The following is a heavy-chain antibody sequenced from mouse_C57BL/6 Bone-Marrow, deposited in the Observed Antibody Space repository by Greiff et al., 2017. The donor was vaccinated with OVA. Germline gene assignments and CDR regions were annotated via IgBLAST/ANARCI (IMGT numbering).Heavy chain of an antibody. CDR2: IDPSDSYT. D-gene: IGHD2-4*01. Sequence: VQLKQPGAELVMPGASVKLSCKASGYTFTSYWMHWVKQRPGQGLEWIGEIDPSDSYTNYNQKFKGKSTLTVDKSSSTAYMQLSSLTSEDSAVYYCARGDDYDGYFDYWGQGTTLTVSS. CDR1: GYTFTSYW. J-gene: IGHJ2*01. V-gene: IGHV1-69*01. CDR3: ARGDDYDGYFDY.